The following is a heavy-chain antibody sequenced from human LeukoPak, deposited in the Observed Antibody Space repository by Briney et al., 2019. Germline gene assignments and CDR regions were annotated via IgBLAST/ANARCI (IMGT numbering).Heavy chain of an antibody. V-gene: IGHV3-21*01. CDR2: ISSSSSYI. CDR1: GFTFSSYS. CDR3: ARSPIAAETWFDP. D-gene: IGHD6-13*01. J-gene: IGHJ5*02. Sequence: GGSLRLSCADSGFTFSSYSMNWVRQAPGKGLEWVSSISSSSSYIYYADSVKGRFTISRDNAKNSLYLQMNSLRAEDTAVYYCARSPIAAETWFDPWGQGTLVTVSS.